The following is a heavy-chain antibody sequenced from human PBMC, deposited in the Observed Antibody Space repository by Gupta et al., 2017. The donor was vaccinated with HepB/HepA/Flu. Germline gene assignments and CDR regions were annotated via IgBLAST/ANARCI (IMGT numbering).Heavy chain of an antibody. Sequence: QVQLQQWGAGLLKPSETLSLTCAVYGGSFSGYSWSWIRQPPGKGLEWIGEINHSGSTNYNPSLKSRVTISVDTSKNQFSLKLSSVTAADTAVYYCARRRAVTIFGVVTPAKKNWFDPWGQGTLVTVSS. D-gene: IGHD3-3*01. CDR2: INHSGST. J-gene: IGHJ5*02. V-gene: IGHV4-34*01. CDR3: ARRRAVTIFGVVTPAKKNWFDP. CDR1: GGSFSGYS.